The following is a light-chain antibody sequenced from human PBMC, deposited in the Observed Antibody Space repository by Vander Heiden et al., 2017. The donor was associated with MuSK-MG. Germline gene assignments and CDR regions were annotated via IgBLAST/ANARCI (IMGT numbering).Light chain of an antibody. CDR1: QSVSSSY. J-gene: IGKJ3*01. CDR3: QQYGSSPFT. Sequence: EIVLTQSPGTLSLSPGERATLSCRASQSVSSSYLAWYQQKPGQAPRLLSYGASSRATGIPDRFSGSGSGTDFTLTISRLEPEDFAVYYCQQYGSSPFTFGHGTKVDIK. V-gene: IGKV3-20*01. CDR2: GAS.